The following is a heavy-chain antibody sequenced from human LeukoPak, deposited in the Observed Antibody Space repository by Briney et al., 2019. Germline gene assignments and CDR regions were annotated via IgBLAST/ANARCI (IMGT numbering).Heavy chain of an antibody. CDR3: AKGGEQKTFRCGMDS. CDR1: GFTFSAYY. J-gene: IGHJ4*02. CDR2: VSNDGGIK. Sequence: GGSLRLSCAASGFTFSAYYMHWVRQAPGKGLEWVSLVSNDGGIKYYGASVRGRFTISRNNPENTLYLQMNSLRADDTAVYYCAKGGEQKTFRCGMDSWGQGTLVTVSS. V-gene: IGHV3-30*18. D-gene: IGHD1/OR15-1a*01.